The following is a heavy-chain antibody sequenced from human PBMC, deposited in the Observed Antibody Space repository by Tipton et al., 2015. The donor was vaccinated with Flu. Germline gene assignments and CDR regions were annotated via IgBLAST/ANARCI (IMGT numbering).Heavy chain of an antibody. CDR2: IHYSGSP. J-gene: IGHJ4*02. Sequence: TLSLTCTVSGDSMRRDYFWGWIRQAPGKGLEWIGNIHYSGSPHYNPSLKSRVTISVDTSKNQFSLRVSSVTAADTAVYYCASQIGAYWNYNYWGQGTLVTVSS. CDR1: GDSMRRDYF. CDR3: ASQIGAYWNYNY. D-gene: IGHD1-7*01. V-gene: IGHV4-38-2*02.